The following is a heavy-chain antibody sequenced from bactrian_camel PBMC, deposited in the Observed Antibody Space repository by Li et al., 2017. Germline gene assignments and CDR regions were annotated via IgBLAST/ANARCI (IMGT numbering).Heavy chain of an antibody. J-gene: IGHJ4*01. Sequence: HVQLVESGGGSVQTGGSLTLSCTYTYPSHCMAWFRQAPGKQREFVSNIIARDGSTRYADSVKGRFTISQNSAKNTLYLQMNSLKAEDTGMYRCAQDAGWGSNIDCGRTWYQYNYWGQGTQVTVS. CDR3: AQDAGWGSNIDCGRTWYQYNY. CDR2: IIARDGST. CDR1: TYPSHC. D-gene: IGHD6*01. V-gene: IGHV3S1*01.